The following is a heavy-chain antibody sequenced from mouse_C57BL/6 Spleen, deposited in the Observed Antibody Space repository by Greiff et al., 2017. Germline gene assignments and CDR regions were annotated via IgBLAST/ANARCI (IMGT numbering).Heavy chain of an antibody. Sequence: EVKLVESGGGLVKPGGSLKLSCAASGFTFSSYAMPWVRQTPEKRLEWVATISDGGSYTYYPDNVKGRFTISRDNAKNNLYLQMSQLKSEDTAMYYCARERGEYFDVWGTGTTVTVSS. CDR2: ISDGGSYT. CDR1: GFTFSSYA. CDR3: ARERGEYFDV. J-gene: IGHJ1*03. V-gene: IGHV5-4*01.